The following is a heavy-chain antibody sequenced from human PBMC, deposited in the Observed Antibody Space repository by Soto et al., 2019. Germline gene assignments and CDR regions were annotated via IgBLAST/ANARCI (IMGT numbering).Heavy chain of an antibody. CDR3: AREITVVNGWFDP. CDR2: INSDGSST. Sequence: PGGSLRLSCAAPGFTFSSYWMHWVRQAPGKGLVWVSRINSDGSSTSYADPVKGRFTISRDNAKNTLYLQMNSLRAEDTAVYYCAREITVVNGWFDPWGQGTLVTVSS. J-gene: IGHJ5*02. D-gene: IGHD2-15*01. V-gene: IGHV3-74*01. CDR1: GFTFSSYW.